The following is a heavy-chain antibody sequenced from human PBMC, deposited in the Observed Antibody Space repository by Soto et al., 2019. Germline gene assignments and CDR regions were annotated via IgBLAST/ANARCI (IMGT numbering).Heavy chain of an antibody. CDR2: IYYSGST. J-gene: IGHJ4*02. V-gene: IGHV4-39*07. D-gene: IGHD3-10*01. CDR3: ARVQVIRGVWYFDY. CDR1: GDSIRSAHYF. Sequence: SETLCLTCSVFGDSIRSAHYFWGWVRQPPGKGLEWIGSIYYSGSTNYNPSLKSRVTISVDTSKNQFSLKLSSVTAADTAVYYCARVQVIRGVWYFDYWGQGTLVTVSS.